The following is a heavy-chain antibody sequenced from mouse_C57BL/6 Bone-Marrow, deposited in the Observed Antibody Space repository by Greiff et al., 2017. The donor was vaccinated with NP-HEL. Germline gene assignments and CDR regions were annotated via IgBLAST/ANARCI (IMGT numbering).Heavy chain of an antibody. CDR2: ISDGGSYT. Sequence: EVQVVESGGGLVKPGGSLKLSCAASGFTFSSYAMSWVRQTPEKRLEWVATISDGGSYTYYPDNVKGRFTISRDNAKNNLYLQMSHLKSEDTAMYYCARERGYDYWYFDVWGTGTTVTVSS. D-gene: IGHD2-2*01. J-gene: IGHJ1*03. V-gene: IGHV5-4*01. CDR3: ARERGYDYWYFDV. CDR1: GFTFSSYA.